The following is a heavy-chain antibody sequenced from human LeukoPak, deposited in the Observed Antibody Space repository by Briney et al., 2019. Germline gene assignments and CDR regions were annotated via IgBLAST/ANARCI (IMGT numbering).Heavy chain of an antibody. J-gene: IGHJ4*02. CDR2: IYHSGST. Sequence: SETLSLTCAVSGGSISSSSYYWGWIRQPPGKGLEWIGSIYHSGSTYYNPSLKSRVTISVDTSKDQFSLNLSSVTAADTAVYYCARGVARSSKFHFSYYFDYWGKGTLVTVSS. CDR1: GGSISSSSYY. CDR3: ARGVARSSKFHFSYYFDY. D-gene: IGHD6-6*01. V-gene: IGHV4-39*07.